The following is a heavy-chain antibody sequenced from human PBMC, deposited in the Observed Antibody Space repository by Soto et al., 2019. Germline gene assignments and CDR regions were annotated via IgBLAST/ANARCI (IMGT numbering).Heavy chain of an antibody. CDR1: VFTFRNYA. CDR2: ITRTGSST. D-gene: IGHD3-9*01. CDR3: AKTQNPRLLNS. V-gene: IGHV3-23*01. Sequence: PRGSLLISCAFSVFTFRNYAMSWVRQAPGKGLEWVAGITRTGSSTSYSDSVRGRFTISRDNSKNTLYLLMNSLRAEDTAVYWCAKTQNPRLLNSWGQGALVTVSS. J-gene: IGHJ4*02.